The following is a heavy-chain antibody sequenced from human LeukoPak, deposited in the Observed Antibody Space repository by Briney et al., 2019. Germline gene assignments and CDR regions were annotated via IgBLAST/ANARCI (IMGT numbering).Heavy chain of an antibody. V-gene: IGHV4-61*02. CDR3: ARGASRGYDFWSGYRDYFDY. J-gene: IGHJ4*02. CDR2: IYTSGST. D-gene: IGHD3-3*01. CDR1: GGSISSGSYY. Sequence: PSQTLSLTCTVSGGSISSGSYYWSWIRQPAGKGLEWIGRIYTSGSTNYNPSLKSRGTVSVDTSNNEFDMKLSSVTAEDTAVYYCARGASRGYDFWSGYRDYFDYWGQGTLVTVSS.